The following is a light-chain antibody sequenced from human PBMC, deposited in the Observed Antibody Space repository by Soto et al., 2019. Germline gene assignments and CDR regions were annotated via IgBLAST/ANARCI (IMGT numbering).Light chain of an antibody. Sequence: EILLTQSPGTLSLSPGDRATLSCSASQSLSNSFLAWYQQKPGQTPRLLISGASIRGTDIPDRFSGSGSGTDFTLTISSLEPADFAVYFCTQCGRLPLSFGGGTKVEIK. CDR2: GAS. J-gene: IGKJ4*01. CDR1: QSLSNSF. CDR3: TQCGRLPLS. V-gene: IGKV3-20*01.